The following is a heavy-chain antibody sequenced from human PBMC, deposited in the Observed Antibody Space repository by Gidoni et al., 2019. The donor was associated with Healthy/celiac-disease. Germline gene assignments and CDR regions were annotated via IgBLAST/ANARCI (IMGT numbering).Heavy chain of an antibody. Sequence: QVQLVQSGAEVKKPGPSVKASCKVSGHTLIESSMHWVRQAPGKGLEWMGGFDPEDGETIYAQKFQGRVTMTEDTSTDTAYMELGSLRSEDTAVYYCATVPIVVVPAARVGAFDIWGQETMVTVSS. CDR1: GHTLIESS. CDR3: ATVPIVVVPAARVGAFDI. D-gene: IGHD2-2*01. CDR2: FDPEDGET. J-gene: IGHJ3*02. V-gene: IGHV1-24*01.